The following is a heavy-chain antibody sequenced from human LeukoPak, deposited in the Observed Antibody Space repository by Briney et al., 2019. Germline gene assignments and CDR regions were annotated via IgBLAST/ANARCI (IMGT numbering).Heavy chain of an antibody. CDR1: GYSFTGYY. Sequence: ASVKVSCKASGYSFTGYYMHWVRQAPGQGLEWMGWINPKTGGTNYAQKFQGRVTMTTDTSTSTAYMELRSLRSDDTAVYYCARVLGRRLHNWFDPWGQGTLVTVSS. CDR2: INPKTGGT. CDR3: ARVLGRRLHNWFDP. D-gene: IGHD4-11*01. J-gene: IGHJ5*02. V-gene: IGHV1-2*02.